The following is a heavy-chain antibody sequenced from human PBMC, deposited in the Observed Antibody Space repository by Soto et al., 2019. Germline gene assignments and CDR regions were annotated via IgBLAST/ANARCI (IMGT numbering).Heavy chain of an antibody. V-gene: IGHV3-23*01. CDR3: AKQRADYGSGADTFYFDS. J-gene: IGHJ4*02. CDR2: LSGSGGTT. D-gene: IGHD3-10*01. Sequence: LRLSCTVSGVTFSNYAMNWVRQAPWKGLEWASSLSGSGGTTYYADSVKGRFIISRDNSKNTLYLLMNSLRAEDTALYYCAKQRADYGSGADTFYFDSWGQGALVTVSS. CDR1: GVTFSNYA.